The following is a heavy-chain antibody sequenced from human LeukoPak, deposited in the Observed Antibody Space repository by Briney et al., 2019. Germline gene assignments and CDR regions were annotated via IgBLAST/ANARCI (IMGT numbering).Heavy chain of an antibody. CDR1: GYSITSSSW. D-gene: IGHD3-10*01. CDR2: IYHSGTT. Sequence: SETLSLTCAVSGYSITSSSWWGWIRQPPGKGLEWIGYIYHSGTTYYNPSLQSRVTMSVDTSKNQFSLKPSSVTAVDTAVYYCARKENVYYYFDYWGQGTLVTVSS. V-gene: IGHV4-28*01. J-gene: IGHJ4*02. CDR3: ARKENVYYYFDY.